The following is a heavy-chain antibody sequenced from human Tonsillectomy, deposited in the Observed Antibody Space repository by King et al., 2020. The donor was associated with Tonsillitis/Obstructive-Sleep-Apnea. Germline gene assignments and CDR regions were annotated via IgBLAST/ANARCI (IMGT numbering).Heavy chain of an antibody. J-gene: IGHJ4*02. CDR2: ISSSSSTI. Sequence: HVQLVESGGGLVKPGESLRLSCAASGFTFSDYYMSWFRQAPGKGLEWVSYISSSSSTIYYADSVKGRFTISRDNAKNSLYLQMNSLRAEDTAVYYCASPKYYYDSDGYYFAYWGQGTLVTVSS. CDR3: ASPKYYYDSDGYYFAY. CDR1: GFTFSDYY. D-gene: IGHD3-22*01. V-gene: IGHV3-11*01.